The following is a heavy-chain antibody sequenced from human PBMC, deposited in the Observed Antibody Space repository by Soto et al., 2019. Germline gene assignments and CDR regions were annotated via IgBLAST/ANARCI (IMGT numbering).Heavy chain of an antibody. CDR1: GFTFSSYD. CDR3: ARVLNWNAHDAFDI. CDR2: IGTAGDT. J-gene: IGHJ3*02. D-gene: IGHD1-1*01. V-gene: IGHV3-13*01. Sequence: GSLRLSCAASGFTFSSYDMHWVRQATGKGLEWVSAIGTAGDTYYPGSVKGRFTISRENAKNSLYLQMNSLRAGDTAVYYCARVLNWNAHDAFDIWGQGTMVTVSS.